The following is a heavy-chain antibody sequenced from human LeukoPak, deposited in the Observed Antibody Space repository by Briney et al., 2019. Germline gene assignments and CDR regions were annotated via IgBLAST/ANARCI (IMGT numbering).Heavy chain of an antibody. Sequence: GGSLRLSCAASGFTLSSYWMSWVRQAPGKGLEWVANIKQDGSEKYYVDSVKGRFTISRDNAKNSLYLQVNSLRAEDTAVYYCARALYTAMVNNWGQGTLVTVSS. V-gene: IGHV3-7*01. D-gene: IGHD5-18*01. J-gene: IGHJ4*02. CDR2: IKQDGSEK. CDR1: GFTLSSYW. CDR3: ARALYTAMVNN.